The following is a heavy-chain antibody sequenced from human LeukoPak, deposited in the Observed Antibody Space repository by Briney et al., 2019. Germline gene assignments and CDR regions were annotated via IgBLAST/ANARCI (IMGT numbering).Heavy chain of an antibody. CDR2: IYYSGST. J-gene: IGHJ4*02. V-gene: IGHV4-30-4*01. CDR1: GGSISSGDYY. CDR3: ARVLDYYDSSGYYSNFDY. Sequence: KASETLSLTCTVSGGSISSGDYYWSWIRQPPGKGLEWIGYIYYSGSTYYNPSLKSRVTISVDTSKNQFSLKLSSVTAADTAVYYCARVLDYYDSSGYYSNFDYWGQGTLVTVSS. D-gene: IGHD3-22*01.